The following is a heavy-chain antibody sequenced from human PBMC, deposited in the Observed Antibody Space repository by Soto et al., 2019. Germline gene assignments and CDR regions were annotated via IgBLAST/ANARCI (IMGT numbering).Heavy chain of an antibody. CDR3: ARGHDYGDSRGAYYYYLDV. V-gene: IGHV1-8*01. Sequence: ASVKVSCKASGYTFTSYDINWVRQATGQGLEWMGWTNPNSGNTGYAQKFQGRVTMTRNTSISTAYMELSSLRSEDTAVYYCARGHDYGDSRGAYYYYLDVWGKGTTVTVSS. CDR1: GYTFTSYD. J-gene: IGHJ6*03. D-gene: IGHD4-17*01. CDR2: TNPNSGNT.